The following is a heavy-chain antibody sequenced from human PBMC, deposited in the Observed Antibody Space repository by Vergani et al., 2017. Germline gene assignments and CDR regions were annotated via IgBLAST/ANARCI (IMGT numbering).Heavy chain of an antibody. CDR3: ARDEKGMARFDY. CDR2: IYYSGST. CDR1: GGSLSSYY. Sequence: QVQLQESGPGLVKPSETLSLPCTVSGGSLSSYYWSWIRQPPGKGLEWIGYIYYSGSTNYNPSLKSRVTISVDTSKNQFSLKLSSVTAADTAVYYCARDEKGMARFDYWGQGTLVTVSS. D-gene: IGHD5-24*01. V-gene: IGHV4-59*01. J-gene: IGHJ4*02.